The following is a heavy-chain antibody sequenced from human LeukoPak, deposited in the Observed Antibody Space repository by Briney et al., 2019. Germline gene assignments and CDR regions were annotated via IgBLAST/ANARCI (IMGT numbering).Heavy chain of an antibody. CDR2: IDPSDSRI. J-gene: IGHJ4*02. CDR3: ARQFGKRIGDNCDDDY. Sequence: VEALQISCKGSGCSFTDYWITWVRQMPGKGREWMGRIDPSDSRINYSPSFQGHVTISADNSITTAFLPWSTLKASDTAMYYCARQFGKRIGDNCDDDYWGQGTLVTVSS. D-gene: IGHD1-1*01. V-gene: IGHV5-10-1*01. CDR1: GCSFTDYW.